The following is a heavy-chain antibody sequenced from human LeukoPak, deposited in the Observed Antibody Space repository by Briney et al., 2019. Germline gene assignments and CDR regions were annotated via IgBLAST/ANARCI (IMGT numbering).Heavy chain of an antibody. V-gene: IGHV3-21*01. J-gene: IGHJ4*02. D-gene: IGHD5-12*01. CDR1: GPTFSSYS. CDR3: AREHVDIVAYYFDY. Sequence: GASLTLSWAASGPTFSSYSTSCVRQPRRNGRGWVASISSSSSYIYYADSVKGRFTISRDNAKNSLYLKMNRLRAEDTAVYYCAREHVDIVAYYFDYWGQGTLVTVSS. CDR2: ISSSSSYI.